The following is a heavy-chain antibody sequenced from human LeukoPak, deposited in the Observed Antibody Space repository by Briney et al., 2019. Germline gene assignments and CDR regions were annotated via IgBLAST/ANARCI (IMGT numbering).Heavy chain of an antibody. J-gene: IGHJ3*02. CDR1: GGSISSGGYY. V-gene: IGHV4-31*03. Sequence: PSETLSLTCTVSGGSISSGGYYWSWIRQHPGKGLEWIGYIYYSGSTYYNPSLKSRVTISVDTSKNQFSLKLSSVTATDTAVYYCARVNDGDGILAFDIWGQGTMVTVSS. D-gene: IGHD1-1*01. CDR2: IYYSGST. CDR3: ARVNDGDGILAFDI.